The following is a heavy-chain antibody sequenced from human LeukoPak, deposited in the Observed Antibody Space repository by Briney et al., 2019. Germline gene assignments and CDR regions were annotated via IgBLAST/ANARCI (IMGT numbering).Heavy chain of an antibody. CDR2: ISSRSDSI. Sequence: GGSLRLSCAASGFTFSSYGMNWVRQAPGKRLEWVSYISSRSDSIYYADSVKGRFTISRDNAENSLYLQMNSLRDEDTAVYYCAKIVAGLDYWGQGTLVTVSS. CDR1: GFTFSSYG. CDR3: AKIVAGLDY. D-gene: IGHD2-15*01. V-gene: IGHV3-48*02. J-gene: IGHJ4*02.